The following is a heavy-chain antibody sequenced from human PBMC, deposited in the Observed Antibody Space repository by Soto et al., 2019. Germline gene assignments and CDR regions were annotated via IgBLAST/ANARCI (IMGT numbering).Heavy chain of an antibody. Sequence: PSETLSLTCTVSGGSISNYYWSWIRQSPGKGLEWIGCIYYSGTTNYNPSLKSRVTISVDTSKNQFSLKVTSVTAADTAVYYCARDRDLWFLDYWGQGTLVTVSS. J-gene: IGHJ4*02. CDR1: GGSISNYY. V-gene: IGHV4-59*01. D-gene: IGHD3-16*01. CDR2: IYYSGTT. CDR3: ARDRDLWFLDY.